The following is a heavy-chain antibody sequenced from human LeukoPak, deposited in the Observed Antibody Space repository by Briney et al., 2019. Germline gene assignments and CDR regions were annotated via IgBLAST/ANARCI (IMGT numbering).Heavy chain of an antibody. CDR2: IYYSGST. D-gene: IGHD3-22*01. CDR3: ARDNTYYYDSSGYYHPPFDY. J-gene: IGHJ4*02. Sequence: SSETLSLTCTVSGGSISSSSYYWGWIRQPPGKGLEWIGSIYYSGSTYYNPSLKSRVTISVDTSKNQFSLKLSSVTAADTAVYYCARDNTYYYDSSGYYHPPFDYWGQGTLVTVSS. V-gene: IGHV4-39*07. CDR1: GGSISSSSYY.